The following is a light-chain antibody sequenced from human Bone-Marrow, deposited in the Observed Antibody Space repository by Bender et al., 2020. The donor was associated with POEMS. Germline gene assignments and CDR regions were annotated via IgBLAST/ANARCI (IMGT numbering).Light chain of an antibody. V-gene: IGLV2-23*02. CDR2: EVT. CDR1: GSDIGNYDL. J-gene: IGLJ3*02. Sequence: QSALTQPSSVSGSPGQSITISCNGSGSDIGNYDLVSWYRQQPGKAPKLVISEVTQRPSGVSHRFSGSESGNTASLTISGLQAEDEADYYCCSYGSTSTWVFGGGTKLTVL. CDR3: CSYGSTSTWV.